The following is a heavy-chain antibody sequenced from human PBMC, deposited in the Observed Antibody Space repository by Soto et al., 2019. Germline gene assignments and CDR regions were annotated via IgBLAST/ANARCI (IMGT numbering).Heavy chain of an antibody. V-gene: IGHV1-18*01. Sequence: QVQLVQSGAAVKKPGASVKVSCKASGYTFTSYGISWVRQAPGQGLEWMGWINPYNGNTNYAQKLQGRVTMTTDTSTTTAYMGLRSLRSDDTAVYYCASWYYGSGSYFHNWGQGTLVTVSS. CDR2: INPYNGNT. CDR1: GYTFTSYG. CDR3: ASWYYGSGSYFHN. J-gene: IGHJ4*02. D-gene: IGHD3-10*01.